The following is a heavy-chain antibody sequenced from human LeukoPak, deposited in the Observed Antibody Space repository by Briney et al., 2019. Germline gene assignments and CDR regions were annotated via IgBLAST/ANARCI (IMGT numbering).Heavy chain of an antibody. CDR1: GGSISSYY. Sequence: SETLSLTCTVSGGSISSYYWSWIRQPPGKGLEWIGYIYYSGSTNYNPSLKSRVTISVDTSKNQFSLKLSSVTAADTAVYYCASHDARYGDIDYWGQGTLVTVSS. D-gene: IGHD4-17*01. CDR3: ASHDARYGDIDY. CDR2: IYYSGST. V-gene: IGHV4-59*08. J-gene: IGHJ4*02.